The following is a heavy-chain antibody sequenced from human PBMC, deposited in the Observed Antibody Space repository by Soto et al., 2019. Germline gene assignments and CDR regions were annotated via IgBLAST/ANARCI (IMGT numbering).Heavy chain of an antibody. Sequence: PGGSLRLSCAASGFPFSRYEMNWVRQAPGKGLEWISYISESGTSMYYADAVKGRFAISRDNAQNSLYLQMNSLRIEDTAVYYCARXQEVHDSRGHKIRAMDVWGQGTTVTVSS. CDR3: ARXQEVHDSRGHKIRAMDV. CDR2: ISESGTSM. J-gene: IGHJ6*02. V-gene: IGHV3-48*03. CDR1: GFPFSRYE. D-gene: IGHD6-19*01.